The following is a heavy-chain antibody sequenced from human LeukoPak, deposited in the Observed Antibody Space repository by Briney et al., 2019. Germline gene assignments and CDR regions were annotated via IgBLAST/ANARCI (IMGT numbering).Heavy chain of an antibody. Sequence: SETLSLTCTVSAGXISSYHWSWIRQPPGKGLVWIGYISYSGGTNYNPSPKSRVTMSVDTSKNQFSLEVRSVTAADTATYYCARGARSYDSCGQGILVTVSS. CDR1: AGXISSYH. CDR2: ISYSGGT. V-gene: IGHV4-59*01. J-gene: IGHJ4*02. CDR3: ARGARSYDS.